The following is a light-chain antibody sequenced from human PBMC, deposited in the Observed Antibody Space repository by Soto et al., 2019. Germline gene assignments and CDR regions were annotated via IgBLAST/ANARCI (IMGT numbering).Light chain of an antibody. J-gene: IGLJ2*01. Sequence: QSVLTQPPSASGTPGQRVTISCSGGRSNIGGYNYVYWFQQYPGTAPKVLVFGTNLRPSGVPDRLSASKSGTSGSLTISGLRFEDEADYYCAAWDDSLRVVLFGGGTKLPVL. CDR3: AAWDDSLRVVL. CDR1: RSNIGGYNY. CDR2: GTN. V-gene: IGLV1-47*02.